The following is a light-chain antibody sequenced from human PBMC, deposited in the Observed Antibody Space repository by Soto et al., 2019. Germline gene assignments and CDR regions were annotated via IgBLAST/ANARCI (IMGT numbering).Light chain of an antibody. J-gene: IGLJ3*02. CDR3: SSYTSSSTLEV. CDR1: SSDVGGYNY. Sequence: QSVLTQPASVSGSPGQSFTISCTGTSSDVGGYNYVSWYQQHPGKAPKLMIYDVSNRPSGVSNRFSGSKSGNTASLTISGLQPEDEADYYCSSYTSSSTLEVFGGGTKVTVL. CDR2: DVS. V-gene: IGLV2-14*01.